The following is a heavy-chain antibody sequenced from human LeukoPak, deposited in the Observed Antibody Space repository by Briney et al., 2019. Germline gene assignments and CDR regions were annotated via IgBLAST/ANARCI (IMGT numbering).Heavy chain of an antibody. CDR3: ARGTYSSGWYPDYFDY. J-gene: IGHJ4*02. CDR1: GFTFSDYW. V-gene: IGHV3-7*03. Sequence: GGSLRLSCVASGFTFSDYWMSWVRQAPGKGLGWGANIKQDGSDKYYADSMKGRFTISRDNAKDSLYLQMNSLRAEDTAVYFCARGTYSSGWYPDYFDYWGQGTLVTVSS. D-gene: IGHD6-19*01. CDR2: IKQDGSDK.